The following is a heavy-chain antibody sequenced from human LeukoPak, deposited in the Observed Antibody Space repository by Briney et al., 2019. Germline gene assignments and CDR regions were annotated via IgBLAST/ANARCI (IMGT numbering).Heavy chain of an antibody. D-gene: IGHD3-10*01. CDR2: IIPIFGTA. Sequence: ASVKVSCKASGGTFSSYAISWVRQAPGQGLEWMGGIIPIFGTANYAQKFQGRVTITADESTSTAYMELSSLRSEDTAVYYCARDGMLRGYYGMDVWGQGTTVTVSS. CDR3: ARDGMLRGYYGMDV. V-gene: IGHV1-69*13. J-gene: IGHJ6*02. CDR1: GGTFSSYA.